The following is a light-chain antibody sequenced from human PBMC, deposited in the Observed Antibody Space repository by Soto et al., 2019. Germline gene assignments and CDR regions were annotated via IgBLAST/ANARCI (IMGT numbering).Light chain of an antibody. CDR1: NIGSKS. CDR2: SDS. Sequence: SYLLTQPPSVSVAPGKTVSITCGGKNIGSKSVHWYQQKPGQAPVMVIYSDSDRPSGIPERFSGSNSGNTATLTISRVEAGDEADYYCQLWDSRSDVVFGGGTKLTVL. CDR3: QLWDSRSDVV. J-gene: IGLJ2*01. V-gene: IGLV3-21*04.